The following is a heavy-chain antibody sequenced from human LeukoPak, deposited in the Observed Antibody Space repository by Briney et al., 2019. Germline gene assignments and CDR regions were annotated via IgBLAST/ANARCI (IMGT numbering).Heavy chain of an antibody. Sequence: GGSLRLSCAASGFTFSSYAMHWVRQAPGKGLEWMGGFDPEDGETIYAQKFQGRVTMTEDTSTDTAYMELSSLRSEDTAVYYCARAGVYSPMGLDYWGQGTLVTVSS. CDR2: FDPEDGET. CDR1: GFTFSSYA. D-gene: IGHD2-8*01. CDR3: ARAGVYSPMGLDY. J-gene: IGHJ4*02. V-gene: IGHV1-24*01.